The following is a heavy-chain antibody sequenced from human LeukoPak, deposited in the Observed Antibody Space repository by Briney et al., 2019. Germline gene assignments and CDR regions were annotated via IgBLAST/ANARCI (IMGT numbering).Heavy chain of an antibody. D-gene: IGHD3-22*01. CDR3: ARGGDSSGYHYPVLDY. J-gene: IGHJ4*02. Sequence: PSETLSLTCTVSGGSISSYYWSWIRQPPGKGLEWIGNIYYSGSTNYNPSLKSRVTISVDTSKNQFSLKLSSVTAADTAVYYCARGGDSSGYHYPVLDYWGQGTLVTVSS. CDR2: IYYSGST. V-gene: IGHV4-59*01. CDR1: GGSISSYY.